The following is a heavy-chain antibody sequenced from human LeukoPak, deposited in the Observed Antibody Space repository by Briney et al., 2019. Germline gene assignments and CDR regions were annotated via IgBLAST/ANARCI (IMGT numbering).Heavy chain of an antibody. CDR2: ISSSGSTI. V-gene: IGHV3-48*03. J-gene: IGHJ5*02. CDR1: GFTFSSYE. CDR3: ARDAPYDYVWGSYRSPNWFDP. D-gene: IGHD3-16*02. Sequence: PGGSLRLSCAASGFTFSSYEMHWVRQAPGKGLEWVSYISSSGSTIYYADSVKGRFTISRDHAKNSLYLQMNSLRAEDTAVYYCARDAPYDYVWGSYRSPNWFDPWGQETLVTVSS.